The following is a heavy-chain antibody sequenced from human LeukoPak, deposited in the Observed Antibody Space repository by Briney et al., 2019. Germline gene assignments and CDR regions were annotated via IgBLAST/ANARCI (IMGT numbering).Heavy chain of an antibody. J-gene: IGHJ4*02. D-gene: IGHD3-22*01. CDR3: ASRDYDSSGYLDY. CDR1: GGTFSSYA. Sequence: SLKVSCKASGGTFSSYAISWVRQAPGQGLEWMGGIIPIFGTANYAQKFQGRVTITTDESTSTAYMELSSLRSEDTAVYYCASRDYDSSGYLDYWGQGTLVTVSS. CDR2: IIPIFGTA. V-gene: IGHV1-69*05.